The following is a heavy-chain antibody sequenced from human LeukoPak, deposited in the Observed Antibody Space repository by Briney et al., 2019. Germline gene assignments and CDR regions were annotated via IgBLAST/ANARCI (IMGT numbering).Heavy chain of an antibody. CDR2: IYYSGST. CDR3: ARRVTRPPREIRFDP. J-gene: IGHJ5*02. Sequence: SETLSLTCTVSGGSIRSSSYYWGWIRQPPGKGLEWIGNIYYSGSTYYNPSLKSRVTISVDTSKNQFSLKLSSVTAADTAVYYCARRVTRPPREIRFDPWGQGTLVTVSS. CDR1: GGSIRSSSYY. V-gene: IGHV4-39*07.